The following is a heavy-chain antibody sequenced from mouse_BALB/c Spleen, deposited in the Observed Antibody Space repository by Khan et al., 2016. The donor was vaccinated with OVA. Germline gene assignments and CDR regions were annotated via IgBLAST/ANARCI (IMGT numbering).Heavy chain of an antibody. V-gene: IGHV1-77*01. Sequence: VELVESGAELARPGASVKLSCKASGYTFTDYYINWVRQRTGQGLEWIGDIYPGIGNTYYNEKFKGKATLTADKSSSTAYMQLSSLTSEDSVVYFCARSGTGSFLYWGQGTLVTVSA. CDR2: IYPGIGNT. D-gene: IGHD4-1*01. CDR1: GYTFTDYY. J-gene: IGHJ3*01. CDR3: ARSGTGSFLY.